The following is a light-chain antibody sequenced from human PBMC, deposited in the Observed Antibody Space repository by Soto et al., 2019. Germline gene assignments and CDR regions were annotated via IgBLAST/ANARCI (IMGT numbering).Light chain of an antibody. V-gene: IGKV1-5*03. J-gene: IGKJ1*01. CDR1: QSISIW. CDR3: QQYNSYCS. CDR2: KAS. Sequence: DIQMTQSPSTLSASVGDRVTITCRASQSISIWLAWYQQKPGKAPKLLIYKASSLESGVPSRFSGSGSGTEFNLTISSLPPEDFATYYCQQYNSYCSVGQGTKVEIK.